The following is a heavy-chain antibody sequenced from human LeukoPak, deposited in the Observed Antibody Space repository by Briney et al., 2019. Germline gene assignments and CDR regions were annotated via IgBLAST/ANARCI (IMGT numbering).Heavy chain of an antibody. V-gene: IGHV3-30-3*01. Sequence: PGRSLRLSCAASGFTFSSYAMHWVRQAPGKGLEWVAVISYDGSNKYYADSVKGRFTISRDNSKNTLYLQTNSLRAEDTAVYYCARDVGDYDEGDYFDYWGQGTLVTVSS. CDR2: ISYDGSNK. CDR3: ARDVGDYDEGDYFDY. D-gene: IGHD4-17*01. CDR1: GFTFSSYA. J-gene: IGHJ4*02.